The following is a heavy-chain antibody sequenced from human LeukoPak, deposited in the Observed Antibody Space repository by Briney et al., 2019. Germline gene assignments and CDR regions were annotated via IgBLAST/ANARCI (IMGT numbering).Heavy chain of an antibody. D-gene: IGHD3-10*01. CDR2: IKQDGSEK. J-gene: IGHJ4*02. CDR1: GFTFNSAW. Sequence: GGSLRLSCAASGFTFNSAWLSWVRQAPGKGLEWVANIKQDGSEKYYVDSVKGRFTISRDNAKNSLYLQMNSLRAEDTAVYYCARDYPRGYWGQGTLVTVSS. CDR3: ARDYPRGY. V-gene: IGHV3-7*01.